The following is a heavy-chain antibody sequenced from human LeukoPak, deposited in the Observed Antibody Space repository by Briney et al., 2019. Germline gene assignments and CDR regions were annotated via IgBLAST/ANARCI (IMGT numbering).Heavy chain of an antibody. CDR1: GGSFSGYY. V-gene: IGHV4-34*01. J-gene: IGHJ5*02. CDR3: ARHRFLEWSRRYNWFDP. CDR2: INHSGST. Sequence: SETLSLTCAVYGGSFSGYYWSWIRQPPGKGLEWIGEINHSGSTNYNPSLKSRVTITVDTSKNQFSLKLSSVTAADTAVYYCARHRFLEWSRRYNWFDPWGQGTLVTVSS. D-gene: IGHD3-3*01.